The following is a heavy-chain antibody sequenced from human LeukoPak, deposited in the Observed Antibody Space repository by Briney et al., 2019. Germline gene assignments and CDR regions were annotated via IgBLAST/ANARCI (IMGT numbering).Heavy chain of an antibody. Sequence: GGSLRLSCAASGFTFSSMNWVCQAPEKGLEWVSYISTSIISYADSVKGRFTISRDNAKNSLYLQMNSLRDEDTAVYFCARDLDWGLDRWGQGTLVTVSS. J-gene: IGHJ4*02. CDR2: ISTSII. CDR3: ARDLDWGLDR. V-gene: IGHV3-48*02. D-gene: IGHD3-9*01. CDR1: GFTFSS.